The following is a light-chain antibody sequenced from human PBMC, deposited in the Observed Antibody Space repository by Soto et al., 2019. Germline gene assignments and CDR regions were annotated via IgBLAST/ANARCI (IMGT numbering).Light chain of an antibody. CDR2: EDS. Sequence: QSALTQPASVSGSPGQSITISCTGTISDIETYNLVSWYQQYPGKAPKLLIYEDSKRPSGVSDRFSGSKSVNTASLTNYGLQAEDEADYHCCSFAGRNTFVFGAGTKVTVL. J-gene: IGLJ1*01. CDR3: CSFAGRNTFV. V-gene: IGLV2-23*01. CDR1: ISDIETYNL.